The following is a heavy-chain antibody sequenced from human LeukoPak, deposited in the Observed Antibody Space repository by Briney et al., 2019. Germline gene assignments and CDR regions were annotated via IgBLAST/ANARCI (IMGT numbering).Heavy chain of an antibody. D-gene: IGHD3-9*01. CDR1: GGSISGYY. V-gene: IGHV4-59*01. Sequence: SETLSLTCTVSGGSISGYYWSWIRQPPGKGLEWIGYIYYSGSTNYNPSLKSRVTISVGTSKNQFSLKLSSVTAADTAVYYCARGPNYDILTDMGYYYYYGMDVWGQGTTVTVSS. CDR2: IYYSGST. J-gene: IGHJ6*02. CDR3: ARGPNYDILTDMGYYYYYGMDV.